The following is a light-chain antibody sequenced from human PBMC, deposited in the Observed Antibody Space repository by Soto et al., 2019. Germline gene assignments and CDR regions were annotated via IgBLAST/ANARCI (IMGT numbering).Light chain of an antibody. V-gene: IGKV1-39*01. J-gene: IGKJ2*01. CDR1: QSISNY. CDR2: AAS. CDR3: QQTYSTPYT. Sequence: DIQMTQSPSSLSASVGDRVTITCRASQSISNYLNWYQQKPGKAPKFLIYAASSLQSGVPSRFSGSRSGKNFTLTISSLQTEDFAIYYCQQTYSTPYTFGQGNKLEIK.